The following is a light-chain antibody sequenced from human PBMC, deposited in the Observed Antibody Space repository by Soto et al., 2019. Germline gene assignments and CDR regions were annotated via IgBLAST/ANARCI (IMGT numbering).Light chain of an antibody. CDR3: CSSAGSYIL. Sequence: QSVLTQPRSVSGSPGQSVTISCTGISTDGGGYISVSWYQQHPGKHPKLILYDVNKGPSGVPDRVSGSRSGNTASLTISGLQSEYESDYYCCSSAGSYILFGGGPK. J-gene: IGLJ2*01. CDR2: DVN. V-gene: IGLV2-11*01. CDR1: STDGGGYIS.